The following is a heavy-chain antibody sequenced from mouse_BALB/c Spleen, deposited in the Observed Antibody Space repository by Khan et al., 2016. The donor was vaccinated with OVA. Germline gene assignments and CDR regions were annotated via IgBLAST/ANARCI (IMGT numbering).Heavy chain of an antibody. Sequence: VQLQQSGPDLVKPGASVKISCKASGYSFTLYYMTWVRQSHGKSLEWIGRVNPKTGGTDYNQDFKGKAILTVDKSSNTAYMDIRSLTSEDSAVYYCARVYDFFAYWGQGTLVTVSA. CDR2: VNPKTGGT. J-gene: IGHJ3*01. CDR3: ARVYDFFAY. V-gene: IGHV1-26*01. D-gene: IGHD2-14*01. CDR1: GYSFTLYY.